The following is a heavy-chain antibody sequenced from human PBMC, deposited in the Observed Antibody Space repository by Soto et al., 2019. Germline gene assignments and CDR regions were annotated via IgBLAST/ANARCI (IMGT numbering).Heavy chain of an antibody. V-gene: IGHV3-33*01. CDR1: GFTFSSYG. J-gene: IGHJ6*02. CDR3: ARDFSDWPYSSSYPYYYYYGMDV. D-gene: IGHD6-13*01. CDR2: IWYDGSNK. Sequence: GGSLRLSCAASGFTFSSYGMHWVRQAPGKGLEWVAVIWYDGSNKYYADSVKGRFTISRDNSKNTLYLQMNSLRAEDTAVYYCARDFSDWPYSSSYPYYYYYGMDVWGQGTTVTVSS.